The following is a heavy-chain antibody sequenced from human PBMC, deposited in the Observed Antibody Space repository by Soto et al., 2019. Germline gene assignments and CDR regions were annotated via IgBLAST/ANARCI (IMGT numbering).Heavy chain of an antibody. CDR3: AKDRTFGPPLVRFDS. D-gene: IGHD6-6*01. Sequence: TGGSLRLSCAASGFTFSSFAITWVRQAPGKGLEWVSALTPGGETTYYIDSVKGRFTISRDNSKSTLHLQMNSLRVEDTAVYYCAKDRTFGPPLVRFDSWGQGTLVTVSS. V-gene: IGHV3-23*01. CDR1: GFTFSSFA. J-gene: IGHJ4*02. CDR2: LTPGGETT.